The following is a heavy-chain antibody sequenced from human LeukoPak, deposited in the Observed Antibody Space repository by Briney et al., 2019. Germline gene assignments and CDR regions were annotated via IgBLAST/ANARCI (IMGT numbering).Heavy chain of an antibody. Sequence: KPSQTLSLTCSVSGGSISSGSYFWTWIRQPAGKGLEWIGRIYTSGTIYYNPSLKSRVTISVDTSKNQFSLKLSSVTAADTAVYYCARVIAVAGRPFDYWGQGTLVTVSS. D-gene: IGHD6-19*01. J-gene: IGHJ4*02. CDR2: IYTSGTI. CDR1: GGSISSGSYF. V-gene: IGHV4-61*02. CDR3: ARVIAVAGRPFDY.